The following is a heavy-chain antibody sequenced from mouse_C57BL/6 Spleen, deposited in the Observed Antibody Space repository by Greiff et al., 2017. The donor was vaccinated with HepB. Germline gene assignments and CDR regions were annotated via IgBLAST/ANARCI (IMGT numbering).Heavy chain of an antibody. CDR3: ARENYCNSDFDY. D-gene: IGHD2-1*01. Sequence: EVQLQQSVAELVRPGASVKLSCTASGFNIKNTYMHWVQQRPEQGLEWIGRIDPANGNTNYAPKFQGKSTITADTSSNTAYLQLSSLTSEDTAIYYGARENYCNSDFDYWGQGTTLTVSS. CDR2: IDPANGNT. J-gene: IGHJ2*01. V-gene: IGHV14-3*01. CDR1: GFNIKNTY.